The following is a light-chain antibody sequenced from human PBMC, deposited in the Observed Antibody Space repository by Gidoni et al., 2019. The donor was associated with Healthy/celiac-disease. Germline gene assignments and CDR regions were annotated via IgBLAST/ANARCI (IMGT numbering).Light chain of an antibody. CDR1: QSSSSY. V-gene: IGKV1-39*01. Sequence: DIQMTQSPSSLSASVGDRVTITCRASQSSSSYLNWYQQKPGKAPKLLIYAASSLQSGVPSRFSGSGSGTDFTLTISSLQPEDFATYYCQQSYSTPRVTFGQGTKVEIK. CDR2: AAS. J-gene: IGKJ1*01. CDR3: QQSYSTPRVT.